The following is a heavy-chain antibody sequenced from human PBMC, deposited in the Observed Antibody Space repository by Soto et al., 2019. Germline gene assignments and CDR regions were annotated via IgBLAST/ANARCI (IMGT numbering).Heavy chain of an antibody. CDR3: ARVRLGVNRYFDL. D-gene: IGHD3-16*01. CDR1: GYTSTSYA. CDR2: LNAGNSDT. Sequence: QVQLVQSGAEVKKPGASVKLSCRVFGYTSTSYAMNWVRQAPGQGLEWMGWLNAGNSDTKSSQNFQGRVTFTRDTSPKTVYLELTSLTSEDRAVYFCARVRLGVNRYFDLWGRGTLVTVSS. J-gene: IGHJ2*01. V-gene: IGHV1-3*01.